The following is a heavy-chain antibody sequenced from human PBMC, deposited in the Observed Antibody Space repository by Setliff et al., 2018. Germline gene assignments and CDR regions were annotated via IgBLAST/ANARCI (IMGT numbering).Heavy chain of an antibody. Sequence: ASVKVSCKASGGTFSSYAISWVRQAPGQGLEWMGIINPSGGSTSYAQKFQGRATMTRDTSTSTVYMELSSLRSEDTAVYYCARVIYFYYMDVWGKGTTVTVSS. CDR3: ARVIYFYYMDV. CDR1: GGTFSSYA. V-gene: IGHV1-46*01. CDR2: INPSGGST. J-gene: IGHJ6*03.